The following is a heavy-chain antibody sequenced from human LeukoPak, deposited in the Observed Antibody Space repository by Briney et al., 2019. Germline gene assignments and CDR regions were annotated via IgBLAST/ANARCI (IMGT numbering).Heavy chain of an antibody. D-gene: IGHD3-22*01. CDR1: GGSISSFY. CDR2: IYYSGST. CDR3: ARTQARHYYDGSGYRIMGNWFDP. J-gene: IGHJ5*02. V-gene: IGHV4-59*01. Sequence: SETLSLNCSVSGGSISSFYWGWIRQPPGKGREWSGNIYYSGSTNYNSSLKSRVTTTVDTSKNQFSLKLSSVTAADTAVYYCARTQARHYYDGSGYRIMGNWFDPWGQGTLVTVSS.